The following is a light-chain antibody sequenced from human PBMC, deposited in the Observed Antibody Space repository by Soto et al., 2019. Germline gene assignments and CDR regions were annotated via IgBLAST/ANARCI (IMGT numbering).Light chain of an antibody. CDR1: QSVLYSSNNKNY. CDR2: WAS. V-gene: IGKV4-1*01. CDR3: QQYYNTPLT. Sequence: DIVMTQSPDSLTVSLGERATINCKSSQSVLYSSNNKNYLSWYQQKPGQPPKLLIYWASTRESWVPDRFSGSGSGTDFTLTISSLQAEDVAVYYCQQYYNTPLTFGPGTKVDIK. J-gene: IGKJ3*01.